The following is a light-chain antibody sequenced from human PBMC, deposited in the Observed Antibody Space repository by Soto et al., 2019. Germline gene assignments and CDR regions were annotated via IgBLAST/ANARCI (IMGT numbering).Light chain of an antibody. J-gene: IGKJ1*01. CDR1: QSVSGD. CDR2: GAS. CDR3: QQYNEWPPWT. Sequence: EIVMTQFPATLSVSPGERATLSCRASQSVSGDLAWFQQKPGQAPRLLIYGASTRATGIPARFSGSGSGTEFTLTISSLQSEDFAVYFCQQYNEWPPWTFGQGTRVEIK. V-gene: IGKV3-15*01.